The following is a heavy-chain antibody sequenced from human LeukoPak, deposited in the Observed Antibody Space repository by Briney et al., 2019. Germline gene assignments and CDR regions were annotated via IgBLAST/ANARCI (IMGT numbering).Heavy chain of an antibody. CDR1: GFTFSSYW. CDR2: IKQDGSEK. Sequence: PGGSLRLSCAASGFTFSSYWMSWVRQAPGKGLEWVANIKQDGSEKYYVDSVKGRFTISRGNAKNSLYLQMNSLRAEDTAVYYCARDLRQWLPPDWFDPWGQGTLVTVSS. J-gene: IGHJ5*02. D-gene: IGHD6-19*01. V-gene: IGHV3-7*01. CDR3: ARDLRQWLPPDWFDP.